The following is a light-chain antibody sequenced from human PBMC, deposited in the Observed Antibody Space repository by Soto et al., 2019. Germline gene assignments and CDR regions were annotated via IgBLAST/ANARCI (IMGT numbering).Light chain of an antibody. V-gene: IGKV3-15*01. J-gene: IGKJ1*01. CDR3: QQYNNWWT. CDR1: QSVSSS. CDR2: GAS. Sequence: EVVMTQSPATLSVSPGERATLSCRASQSVSSSLAWYQQKPGQPPRLLIYGASTRATGIPARFRGSGSETEFTLTISSLQSEDFAVYYCQQYNNWWTFGQGTKVEIK.